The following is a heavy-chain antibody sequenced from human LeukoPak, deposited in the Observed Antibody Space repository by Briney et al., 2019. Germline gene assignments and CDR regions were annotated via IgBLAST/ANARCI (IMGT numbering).Heavy chain of an antibody. CDR1: GFTFSSYA. CDR2: ISGSGGST. Sequence: PGGSLRLSCAASGFTFSSYAMSWVRQAPGKGLEWVSAISGSGGSTYYADSVKGRFTISRDNSKNTLYLQMDSLRAEDTAVYYCAKEREQWLVLGVVVYWGQGTLVTVSS. J-gene: IGHJ4*02. V-gene: IGHV3-23*01. CDR3: AKEREQWLVLGVVVY. D-gene: IGHD6-19*01.